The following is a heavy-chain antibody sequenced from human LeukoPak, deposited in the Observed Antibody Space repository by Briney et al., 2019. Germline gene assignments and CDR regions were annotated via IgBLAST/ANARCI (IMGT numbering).Heavy chain of an antibody. Sequence: GASVKVSCKASGYTFTSYGISWVRQAPGQGLEWMGWISAYNGSTNYAQKLQGRVTMTTDTSTSTAYMELRSLRSDDTAVYYCARDRRRGFLEWLPRRWFDPWGQGTLVTVSS. CDR3: ARDRRRGFLEWLPRRWFDP. CDR2: ISAYNGST. V-gene: IGHV1-18*01. D-gene: IGHD3-3*01. CDR1: GYTFTSYG. J-gene: IGHJ5*02.